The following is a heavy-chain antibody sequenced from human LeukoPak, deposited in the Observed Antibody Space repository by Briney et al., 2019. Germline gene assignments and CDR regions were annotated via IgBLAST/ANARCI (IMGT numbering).Heavy chain of an antibody. CDR1: GGSISSYY. CDR3: ATGGYSYGRYYYYYGMDV. J-gene: IGHJ6*04. D-gene: IGHD5-18*01. V-gene: IGHV4-59*01. CDR2: IYYSGST. Sequence: SETLSLTCTVSGGSISSYYWSWIRQPPGKELEWIGYIYYSGSTNYNPSLKSRVTVSVDTSKNQFSLKLSSVTAADTAVYYCATGGYSYGRYYYYYGMDVWGKGTTVTVSS.